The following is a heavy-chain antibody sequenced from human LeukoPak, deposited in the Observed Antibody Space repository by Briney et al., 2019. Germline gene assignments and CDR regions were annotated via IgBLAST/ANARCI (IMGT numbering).Heavy chain of an antibody. D-gene: IGHD6-19*01. CDR2: IYYSGST. Sequence: SETLSLTCSVSGGSVTTYFWSWIRQPPGKGLKWIAYIYYSGSTNYNPSLKSRVSISVDTSKNQFSLKLSSVTAADTAVYFCARQLRGEAVAGHLQPFDYWGQGTLVTVSS. J-gene: IGHJ4*02. CDR3: ARQLRGEAVAGHLQPFDY. V-gene: IGHV4-59*08. CDR1: GGSVTTYF.